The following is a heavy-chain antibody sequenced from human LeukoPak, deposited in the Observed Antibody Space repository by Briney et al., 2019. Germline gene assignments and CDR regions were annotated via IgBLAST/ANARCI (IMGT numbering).Heavy chain of an antibody. D-gene: IGHD5-12*01. CDR2: ISSSSSYI. CDR1: GFTFSSYS. CDR3: ARDLSVATVY. V-gene: IGHV3-21*01. J-gene: IGHJ4*02. Sequence: GGSLRLSCAASGFTFSSYSMNWVRQAPGKGLEWVSSISSSSSYIYYADSVKGRFTISRDNAKNSLYLQTNSLRAEDTAVYYCARDLSVATVYWGQGTLVTVSS.